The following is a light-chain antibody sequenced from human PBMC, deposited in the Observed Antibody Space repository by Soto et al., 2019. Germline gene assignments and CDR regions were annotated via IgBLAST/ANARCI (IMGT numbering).Light chain of an antibody. CDR1: TSDIGGYDY. V-gene: IGLV2-8*01. Sequence: QSVLTQPPSASGSPGQTVTISCSGTTSDIGGYDYVSWYLRHPGKAPKLMIFEVSNRPSGVPDRFSGSKSGNTASLTVSGLQVEDEAEYYCSSYAASNRLLFGGGTKLTVL. CDR2: EVS. CDR3: SSYAASNRLL. J-gene: IGLJ2*01.